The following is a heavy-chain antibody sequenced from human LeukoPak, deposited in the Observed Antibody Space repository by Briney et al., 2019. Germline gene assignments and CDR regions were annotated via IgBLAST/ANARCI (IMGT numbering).Heavy chain of an antibody. V-gene: IGHV1-69*13. J-gene: IGHJ4*02. CDR2: IIPIFGTA. D-gene: IGHD2-2*01. Sequence: ASVKVSCKASGGTFSSYAISWVRQAPGQGLEWMGGIIPIFGTANYAQKFQGRVTITADESTSTAYMELSSLRSEDTAVYYCASRLYCSNTRCRNFPFAYWGQGTLVTVSS. CDR1: GGTFSSYA. CDR3: ASRLYCSNTRCRNFPFAY.